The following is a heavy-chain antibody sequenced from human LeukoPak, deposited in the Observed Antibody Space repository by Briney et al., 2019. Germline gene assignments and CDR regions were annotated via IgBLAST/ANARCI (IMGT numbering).Heavy chain of an antibody. D-gene: IGHD2-21*02. CDR1: TFSFSTYG. CDR3: ARGDLVVTLEGPIDY. V-gene: IGHV3-21*01. Sequence: GGSLRLSCAASTFSFSTYGMYWVSSYGIHWVRQAPGKGLEWVSSISSSSSHIYYADSVTGRFTVSRDNAKNSLYLQMNSLRAEDTAVYYCARGDLVVTLEGPIDYWGQGTLVTVSS. CDR2: ISSSSSHI. J-gene: IGHJ4*02.